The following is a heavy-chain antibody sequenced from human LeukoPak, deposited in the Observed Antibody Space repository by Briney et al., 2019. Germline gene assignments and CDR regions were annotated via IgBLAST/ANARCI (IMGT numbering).Heavy chain of an antibody. Sequence: GGSLRLSCAASGFTFSSYAMHWVRQAPGKGLEWVAVISYDGSNKYYADSVKGRFTISRDNSKNTLYLQMNSLRAEDTAVYYCARGIIVVVAATSNWFDPWGQGTLVTVSS. CDR3: ARGIIVVVAATSNWFDP. V-gene: IGHV3-30*04. CDR2: ISYDGSNK. D-gene: IGHD2-15*01. J-gene: IGHJ5*02. CDR1: GFTFSSYA.